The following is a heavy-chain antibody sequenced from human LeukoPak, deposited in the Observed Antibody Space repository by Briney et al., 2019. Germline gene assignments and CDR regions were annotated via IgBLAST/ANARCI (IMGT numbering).Heavy chain of an antibody. CDR2: ISSSSSI. V-gene: IGHV3-69-1*01. CDR1: GFTFDDYA. J-gene: IGHJ4*02. Sequence: GGSLRLSCAASGFTFDDYAMHWVRQAPGKGLEWVSSISSSSSIYYADSVKGRFTISRDNARNSLYLQMNSLRAEDTAVYYCARSSPGYSYGKVDYWGQGTLVTVSS. D-gene: IGHD5-18*01. CDR3: ARSSPGYSYGKVDY.